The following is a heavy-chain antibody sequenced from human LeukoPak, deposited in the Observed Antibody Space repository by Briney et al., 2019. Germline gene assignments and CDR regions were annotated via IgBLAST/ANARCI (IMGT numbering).Heavy chain of an antibody. D-gene: IGHD1-26*01. V-gene: IGHV3-23*01. CDR3: AKEAGSYYELHFQH. J-gene: IGHJ1*01. CDR2: VSGVGGST. Sequence: PGGSLRLSCAASGFIFRNYAMTWVRQAPGKGLEWVSAVSGVGGSTYYADSVKGRFTISRDNSKNTLYLQMNSLRAEDTAVYYCAKEAGSYYELHFQHWGQGTLVTVSS. CDR1: GFIFRNYA.